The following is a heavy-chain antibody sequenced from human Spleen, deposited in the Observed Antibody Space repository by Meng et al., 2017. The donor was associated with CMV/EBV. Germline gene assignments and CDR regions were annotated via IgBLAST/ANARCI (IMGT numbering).Heavy chain of an antibody. Sequence: ASVKVSCKASGYTFTDYYIQWLRQAPGKGLELMGWIHPPSGATFYTQKFQFRVIMTRDTSISTAYMELTSLRSDDTAVYYCARVIATTRPGSPLEHWGQGTLVTVSS. D-gene: IGHD2-21*01. CDR1: GYTFTDYY. CDR2: IHPPSGAT. V-gene: IGHV1-2*02. J-gene: IGHJ1*01. CDR3: ARVIATTRPGSPLEH.